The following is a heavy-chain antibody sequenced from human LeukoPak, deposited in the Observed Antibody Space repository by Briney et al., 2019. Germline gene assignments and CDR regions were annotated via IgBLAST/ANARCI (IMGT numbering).Heavy chain of an antibody. CDR1: GGSISSYY. CDR2: IYYSGST. CDR3: ASTLYYYYGMDV. Sequence: SETLSLTCTVSGGSISSYYWSWIRQPLGKGLEWIGYIYYSGSTNYNPSLKSRVTISVDTSKNQFSLKLSSVTAADTAVYYCASTLYYYYGMDVWGQGTTVTVSS. V-gene: IGHV4-59*08. J-gene: IGHJ6*02.